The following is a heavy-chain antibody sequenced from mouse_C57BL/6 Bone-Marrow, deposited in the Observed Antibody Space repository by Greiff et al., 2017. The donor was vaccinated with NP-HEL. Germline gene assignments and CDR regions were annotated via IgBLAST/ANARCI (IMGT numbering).Heavy chain of an antibody. CDR3: ARGGDITTVVARYWYFDV. J-gene: IGHJ1*03. Sequence: QVQLQQSGAELVKPGASVKLSCKASGYTFTSYWMHWVKQRPGQGLEWIGMIHPNSGSTNYNEKFKSKATLTVDKSSSTAYMQLSSLTSEDSAVYYCARGGDITTVVARYWYFDVWGTGTTVTVSS. CDR2: IHPNSGST. CDR1: GYTFTSYW. D-gene: IGHD1-1*01. V-gene: IGHV1-64*01.